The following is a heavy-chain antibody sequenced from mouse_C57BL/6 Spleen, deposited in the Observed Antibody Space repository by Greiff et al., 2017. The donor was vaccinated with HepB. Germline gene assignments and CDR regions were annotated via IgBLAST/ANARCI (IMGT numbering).Heavy chain of an antibody. V-gene: IGHV2-2*01. CDR1: GFSLTSYG. D-gene: IGHD1-1*01. Sequence: VKLVESGPGLVQPSQSLSITCTVSGFSLTSYGVHWVRQSPGKGLEWLGVIWSGGSTDYNTAFISRLSISKDNSKSQVFFKMNSLQADDTAIYYCATLITTVDAMDYWGQGTSVTVSS. J-gene: IGHJ4*01. CDR2: IWSGGST. CDR3: ATLITTVDAMDY.